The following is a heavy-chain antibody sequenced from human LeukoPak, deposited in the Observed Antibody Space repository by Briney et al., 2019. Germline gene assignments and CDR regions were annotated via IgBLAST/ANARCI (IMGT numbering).Heavy chain of an antibody. V-gene: IGHV4-38-2*02. Sequence: SETLSLTCTVSGYSISSGYYWGWIRQPPGKGLEWIGEINHSGSTNYNPSLKSRVTISVDTSKNQFSLKLSSVTAADTAVYYCARGPPSARWLQFWAIVFDIWGQGTMVTVSS. CDR1: GYSISSGYY. D-gene: IGHD5-24*01. CDR3: ARGPPSARWLQFWAIVFDI. J-gene: IGHJ3*02. CDR2: INHSGST.